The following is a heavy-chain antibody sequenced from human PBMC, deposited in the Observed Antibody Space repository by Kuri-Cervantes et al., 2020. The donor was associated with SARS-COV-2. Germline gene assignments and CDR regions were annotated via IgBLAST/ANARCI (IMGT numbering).Heavy chain of an antibody. CDR1: GFTFSSYA. V-gene: IGHV3-30-3*01. CDR2: ISYDGSNK. D-gene: IGHD3-3*01. J-gene: IGHJ4*02. Sequence: GESLKISCAASGFTFSSYAMHWVRQAPGKGLEWVAVISYDGSNKYYADSVKGRFTISRDNSKNTLYLQMNSLRAEDTAVYYCTTGYYDFWSGGDYWGQGTLVTVSS. CDR3: TTGYYDFWSGGDY.